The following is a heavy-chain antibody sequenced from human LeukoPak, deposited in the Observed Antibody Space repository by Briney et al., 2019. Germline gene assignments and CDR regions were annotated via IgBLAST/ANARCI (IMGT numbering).Heavy chain of an antibody. CDR3: ARGSGATFSSSWYLDY. Sequence: GGSLRLSCAASGFTFSSYSMNWVRQAPGKGLEWVSSISSSSSYIYYADSVKGRFTISRDNAKNSLYLQMNSLRAEDTAVYYCARGSGATFSSSWYLDYWGQGTLVTVSS. J-gene: IGHJ4*02. V-gene: IGHV3-21*01. D-gene: IGHD6-13*01. CDR2: ISSSSSYI. CDR1: GFTFSSYS.